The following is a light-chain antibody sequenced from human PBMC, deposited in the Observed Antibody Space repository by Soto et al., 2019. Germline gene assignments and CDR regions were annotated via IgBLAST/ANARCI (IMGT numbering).Light chain of an antibody. CDR3: QQYTSSSGYT. CDR2: GTT. V-gene: IGKV3-20*01. J-gene: IGKJ2*01. CDR1: QSVATQF. Sequence: DIVLTQSPGTLSLSPGERATLSCRASQSVATQFFTWSQQRPGQAPRVLIYGTTTRATGIPDRFSGSGSGTYFTLTISSLEPEDFAVYYCQQYTSSSGYTFGQGTKLEIK.